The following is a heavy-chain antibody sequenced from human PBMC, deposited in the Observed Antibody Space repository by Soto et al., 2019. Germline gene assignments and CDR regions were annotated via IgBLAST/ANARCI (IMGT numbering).Heavy chain of an antibody. D-gene: IGHD2-2*03. CDR1: GYTFTSYG. Sequence: QVQLVQSGAEVKKPGASVKVSCKASGYTFTSYGISWVRQAPGQGLEWMGWISAYNGNTNYAQKLQGRVTMTTDTSTSTAYMELRSLRSDDTAVYYCERDGYCSSTSCYPGYYGMDVWGQGTTVTVSS. V-gene: IGHV1-18*04. CDR2: ISAYNGNT. J-gene: IGHJ6*02. CDR3: ERDGYCSSTSCYPGYYGMDV.